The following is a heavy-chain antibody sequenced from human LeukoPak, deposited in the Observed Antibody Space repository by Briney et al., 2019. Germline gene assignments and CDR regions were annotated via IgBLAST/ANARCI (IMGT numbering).Heavy chain of an antibody. V-gene: IGHV1-2*02. J-gene: IGHJ4*02. CDR1: GYTFTGYY. CDR3: ARDSYGGSSGYYFR. D-gene: IGHD3-22*01. Sequence: ASVKVSCKASGYTFTGYYMHWVRQAPGQGLEWMGWINPNSGGTNYAQKFQGRVTMTRDTSISTAYMELSRLRSDDTAVYYCARDSYGGSSGYYFRWGQGTLVSVSS. CDR2: INPNSGGT.